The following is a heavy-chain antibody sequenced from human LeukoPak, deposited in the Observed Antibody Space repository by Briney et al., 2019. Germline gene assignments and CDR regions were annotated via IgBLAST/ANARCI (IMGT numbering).Heavy chain of an antibody. CDR3: ARRSLSNYYGSGSPDY. Sequence: ASVKVSCKASGYTFTNYAISWVRQAPGQGLEWMGWISPYNGDTNYAQKLQGRVTMTTDTSTSTAYMELRSLRSDDTAVYYCARRSLSNYYGSGSPDYWGQGTLVTVSS. J-gene: IGHJ4*02. CDR2: ISPYNGDT. V-gene: IGHV1-18*01. D-gene: IGHD3-10*01. CDR1: GYTFTNYA.